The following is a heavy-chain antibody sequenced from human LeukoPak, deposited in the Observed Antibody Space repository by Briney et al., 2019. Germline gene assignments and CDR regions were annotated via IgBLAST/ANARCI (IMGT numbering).Heavy chain of an antibody. D-gene: IGHD1-1*01. Sequence: ASVKVSCKTSGYTFTSYYIHWARQAPGQGLEWMGWINPNSGATNYAQKFQGGVTMTTDTSISTVYMELTGLTSDDTAIYYCARDHGTDGTTFALNFDCWGQGTRVTVSS. CDR3: ARDHGTDGTTFALNFDC. CDR1: GYTFTSYY. CDR2: INPNSGAT. V-gene: IGHV1-2*02. J-gene: IGHJ4*02.